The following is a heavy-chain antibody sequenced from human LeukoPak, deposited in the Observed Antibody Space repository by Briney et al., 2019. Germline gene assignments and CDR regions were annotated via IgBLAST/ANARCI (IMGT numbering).Heavy chain of an antibody. Sequence: PGGSLRLSCAASGFTFDDYAMHWARQAPGKGLEWVSGISWNSGSIGYADSVKGRFTISRDNAKNSLYLQMNSLRAEDTALYYCAKGYRSGGSCYYFDYWGQGTLVTVSS. V-gene: IGHV3-9*01. CDR1: GFTFDDYA. D-gene: IGHD2-15*01. CDR2: ISWNSGSI. CDR3: AKGYRSGGSCYYFDY. J-gene: IGHJ4*02.